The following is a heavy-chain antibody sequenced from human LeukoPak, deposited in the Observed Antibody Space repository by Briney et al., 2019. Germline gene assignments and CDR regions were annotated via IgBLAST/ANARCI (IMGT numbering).Heavy chain of an antibody. CDR2: ISSSGSTI. V-gene: IGHV3-48*03. CDR3: ARESGTPYYYYGMDV. D-gene: IGHD1-7*01. Sequence: GGSLRLSCAASGFTFSSYEMNWVRQAPGKGLEWVSYISSSGSTIYYADSVKGRFTISRDNAKNSLYLQMNSLRAEDTAVYYCARESGTPYYYYGMDVWGRGTTVTVSS. CDR1: GFTFSSYE. J-gene: IGHJ6*04.